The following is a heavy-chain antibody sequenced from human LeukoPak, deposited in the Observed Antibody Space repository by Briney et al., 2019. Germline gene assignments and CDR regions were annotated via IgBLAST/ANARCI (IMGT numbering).Heavy chain of an antibody. CDR1: GGSISTTTNY. D-gene: IGHD5-18*01. CDR2: IYYSGST. J-gene: IGHJ3*02. CDR3: ARSEYSYGADAFDI. V-gene: IGHV4-39*07. Sequence: MSSETLSLTCTVSGGSISTTTNYWGWIRQPPGKGLEWIGNIYYSGSTNYNPSLKSRVTISVDTSKNQFSLKLSSVTAADTAVYYCARSEYSYGADAFDIWGQGTMVTVSS.